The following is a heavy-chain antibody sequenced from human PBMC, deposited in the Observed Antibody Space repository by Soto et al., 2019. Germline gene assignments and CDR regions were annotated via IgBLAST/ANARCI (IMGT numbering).Heavy chain of an antibody. V-gene: IGHV4-59*01. CDR3: AKLGSSSWSPHYYFDY. Sequence: PSETLSLTCTVSGDSIRPYYWTWIRQPPGKGLEWVGYVSYTGSVLYKSSLKSRLTISVDTSKNQFSLRLKSVTAADTAIYYCAKLGSSSWSPHYYFDYWGQGTLVTVSS. CDR1: GDSIRPYY. J-gene: IGHJ4*02. CDR2: VSYTGSV. D-gene: IGHD2-2*01.